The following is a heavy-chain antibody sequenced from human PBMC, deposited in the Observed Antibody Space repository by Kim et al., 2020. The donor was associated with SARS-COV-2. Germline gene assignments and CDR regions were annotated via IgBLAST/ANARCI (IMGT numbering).Heavy chain of an antibody. Sequence: GGSLRLSCAASGFTFSSYAMSWVRQAPGKGLEWVSAISGSGGSTYYADSVKGRFTISRDNSKNTLYLQMNSLRAEDTAVYYCATTYSSSLFSPYWGQGTLVTVSS. CDR3: ATTYSSSLFSPY. V-gene: IGHV3-23*01. D-gene: IGHD6-6*01. J-gene: IGHJ4*02. CDR2: ISGSGGST. CDR1: GFTFSSYA.